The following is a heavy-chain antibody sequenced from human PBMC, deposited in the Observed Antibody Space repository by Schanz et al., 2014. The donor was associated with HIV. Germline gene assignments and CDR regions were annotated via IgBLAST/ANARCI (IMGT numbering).Heavy chain of an antibody. D-gene: IGHD1-26*01. J-gene: IGHJ3*02. V-gene: IGHV1-69*01. Sequence: QVQLVQSGAEVKKPGSSVKVSCKASGDTFMTYAISWVRQAPGQGLEWMGGIIPVFGTTNYAQKFQGRVTITADESTSTAYMELSSLRSDDTAVYYCARDMPRDGSYFRAFDIWGQGTMVTVSS. CDR1: GDTFMTYA. CDR2: IIPVFGTT. CDR3: ARDMPRDGSYFRAFDI.